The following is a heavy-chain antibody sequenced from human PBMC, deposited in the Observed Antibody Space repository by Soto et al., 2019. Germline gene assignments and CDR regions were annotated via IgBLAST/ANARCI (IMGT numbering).Heavy chain of an antibody. D-gene: IGHD3-10*01. CDR1: GYTFNNYD. V-gene: IGHV1-8*02. CDR3: TRAYGTETFDF. CDR2: MNPNSGNT. J-gene: IGHJ5*01. Sequence: ASVKVSCKASGYTFNNYDIHWVRQAPGHGLEWMGWMNPNSGNTGYAQNFRGRVTMTQNTAIGTAYMELSSLRSDDTATYYCTRAYGTETFDFWGQGTRVTVSS.